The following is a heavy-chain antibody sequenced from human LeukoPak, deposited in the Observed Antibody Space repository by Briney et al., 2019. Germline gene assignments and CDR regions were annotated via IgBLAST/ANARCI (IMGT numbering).Heavy chain of an antibody. D-gene: IGHD2-2*02. CDR1: GGTFSSYA. Sequence: GASVKVSCKASGGTFSSYAISWVRQAPGQGLEWMGGIIPIFGTANYAHKFQGRVTITADESTSTAYMELSSLRSEDTAVYYCARGYCSSTSCYRLSWFDPWGQGTLVTVSS. CDR2: IIPIFGTA. J-gene: IGHJ5*02. V-gene: IGHV1-69*13. CDR3: ARGYCSSTSCYRLSWFDP.